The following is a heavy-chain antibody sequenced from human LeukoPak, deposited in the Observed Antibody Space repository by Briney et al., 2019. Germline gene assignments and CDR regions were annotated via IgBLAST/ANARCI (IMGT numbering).Heavy chain of an antibody. V-gene: IGHV4-39*02. J-gene: IGHJ3*02. D-gene: IGHD2-2*01. Sequence: SETLSLTCTVSGSSISSSSYYWGWIRQPPGKGLEWIGSIYYSGSTYYNPSLKSRVIISVDTSKNHLSLKLSSVTAADTAVYYCARSIHQLLFRGAFDIWGQGTTVTVSS. CDR3: ARSIHQLLFRGAFDI. CDR2: IYYSGST. CDR1: GSSISSSSYY.